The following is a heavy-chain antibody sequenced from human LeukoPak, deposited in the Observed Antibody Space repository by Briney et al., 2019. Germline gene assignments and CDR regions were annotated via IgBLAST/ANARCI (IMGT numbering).Heavy chain of an antibody. D-gene: IGHD3-3*01. J-gene: IGHJ6*04. CDR2: ISSSSSYI. CDR3: ARDLLRFLEWPLSEVEMDV. V-gene: IGHV3-21*01. Sequence: GGSLRLSCAAPGLTFSSYSMNWVRPAPGKGPEWVSSISSSSSYIYYADSVKGRFTISRDNAKNSLYLQMNSLRAEDTAVYYCARDLLRFLEWPLSEVEMDVWGKGTTVTVSS. CDR1: GLTFSSYS.